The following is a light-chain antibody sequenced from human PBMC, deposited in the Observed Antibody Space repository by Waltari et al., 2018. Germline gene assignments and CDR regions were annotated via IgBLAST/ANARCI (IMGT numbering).Light chain of an antibody. CDR2: EVN. CDR1: SSDVGGYNY. CDR3: NSYTSSSTYV. J-gene: IGLJ1*01. V-gene: IGLV2-14*01. Sequence: QSALTQPASVSGSPGQSITISCTGTSSDVGGYNYVSWYQQHPGKGPKLIIYEVNNRPSGVSKRFSGSKSGNTASLTISGLQAEDEADYYCNSYTSSSTYVFGTGTKVTVL.